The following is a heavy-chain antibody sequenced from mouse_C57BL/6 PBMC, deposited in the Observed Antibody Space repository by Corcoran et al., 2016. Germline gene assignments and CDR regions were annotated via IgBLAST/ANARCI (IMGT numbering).Heavy chain of an antibody. CDR2: IYPGDGDT. V-gene: IGHV1-80*01. CDR3: ARWGYYWDGDY. Sequence: QVQLQQSGAELVKPGASVKISCKASGYAFSSYWMNWVKQRPGKGLEWIGQIYPGDGDTNYNGKFTGKATLTADKSSSTAYMQLRSLTSEDSAGYFCARWGYYWDGDYWGQGTTLTVSS. J-gene: IGHJ2*01. CDR1: GYAFSSYW. D-gene: IGHD4-1*01.